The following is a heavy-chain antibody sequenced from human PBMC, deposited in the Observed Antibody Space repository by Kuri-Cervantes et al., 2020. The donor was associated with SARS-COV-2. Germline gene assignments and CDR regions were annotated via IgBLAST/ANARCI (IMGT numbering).Heavy chain of an antibody. D-gene: IGHD3-3*01. CDR1: GYTFSSYS. CDR2: ISSSSSYI. CDR3: ARDATRFTIFGVVIEGTTRENWFDP. J-gene: IGHJ5*02. V-gene: IGHV3-21*01. Sequence: GGSLRLSCAASGYTFSSYSMNWVRQAPGKGLEWVSSISSSSSYIYYADSVKGRFTISRDNAKNSLYLQMNSRRVEDTAVYYCARDATRFTIFGVVIEGTTRENWFDPWGQGTLVTVSS.